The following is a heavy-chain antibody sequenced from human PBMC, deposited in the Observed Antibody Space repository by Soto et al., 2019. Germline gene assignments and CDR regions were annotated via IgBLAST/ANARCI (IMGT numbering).Heavy chain of an antibody. CDR2: IYYTGST. J-gene: IGHJ4*02. D-gene: IGHD6-6*01. CDR3: ARQSSTSMSAHYFDY. V-gene: IGHV4-39*01. Sequence: QLQLQESGPGLVKPSETLSLTCTVSGGSISSSSYYWGWIRQPPGKGLEWIGAIYYTGSTYYNPSLKIRVTISVDTSXNQFSLRLSSVTAVDTAFYFCARQSSTSMSAHYFDYWGQGTLVTVSS. CDR1: GGSISSSSYY.